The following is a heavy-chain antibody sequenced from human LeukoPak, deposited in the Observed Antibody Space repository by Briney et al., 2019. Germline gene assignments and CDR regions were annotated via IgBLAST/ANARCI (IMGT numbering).Heavy chain of an antibody. CDR3: ARARYSGYDLGY. V-gene: IGHV4-34*01. D-gene: IGHD5-12*01. J-gene: IGHJ4*02. CDR2: INHSGST. CDR1: GGSFSGYY. Sequence: KSSETLSLTCAVYGGSFSGYYWSWIRQPSGKGLEWIGEINHSGSTNYNPSLKSRVTISVDTSKNQFSLKLSSVTAADTAVYYCARARYSGYDLGYWGQGTLVTVSS.